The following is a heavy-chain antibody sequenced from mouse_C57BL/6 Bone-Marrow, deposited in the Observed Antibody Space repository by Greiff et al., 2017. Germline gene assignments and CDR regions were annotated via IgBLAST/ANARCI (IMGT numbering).Heavy chain of an antibody. V-gene: IGHV1-78*01. Sequence: VKLQESDAELVKPGASVKISCKVSGYTFTDHTIHWMKQRPEQGLERIGYIYPRDGSTKYNEKFKGKATLTADKSSSTAYMQLNSLTSEDSAVYFCARGYSDYEYFDVWGTGTTVTVSS. CDR1: GYTFTDHT. CDR2: IYPRDGST. J-gene: IGHJ1*03. D-gene: IGHD2-13*01. CDR3: ARGYSDYEYFDV.